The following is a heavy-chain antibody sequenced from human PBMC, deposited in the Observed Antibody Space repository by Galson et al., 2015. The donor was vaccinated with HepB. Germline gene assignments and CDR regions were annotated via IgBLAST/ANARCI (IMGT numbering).Heavy chain of an antibody. V-gene: IGHV3-21*01. J-gene: IGHJ6*03. CDR1: GFTFSSYS. CDR3: ASSPVPAAISGYYYYYMDV. CDR2: ISSSSYI. Sequence: SLRLSCAASGFTFSSYSMNWVRQAPGKGLEWVSSISSSSYIYYADSVKGRFTISRDNAKNSLYLQMNSLRAEDTAVYYCASSPVPAAISGYYYYYMDVWGKGTTVTVSS. D-gene: IGHD2-2*02.